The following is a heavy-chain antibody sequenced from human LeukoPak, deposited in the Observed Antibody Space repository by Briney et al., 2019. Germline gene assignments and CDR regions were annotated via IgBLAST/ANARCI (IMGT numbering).Heavy chain of an antibody. CDR2: IKQDGTEK. V-gene: IGHV3-7*01. Sequence: GGSLRLSCGASGFTFTNAWMSWVRQAPGKGLEWVANIKQDGTEKYYVDSVKGRFTISRDNAKTSLYLQMNSLRAEDTAVYYCARAEGSWYFHYWGQGTLVTVSS. CDR3: ARAEGSWYFHY. D-gene: IGHD6-13*01. J-gene: IGHJ4*02. CDR1: GFTFTNAW.